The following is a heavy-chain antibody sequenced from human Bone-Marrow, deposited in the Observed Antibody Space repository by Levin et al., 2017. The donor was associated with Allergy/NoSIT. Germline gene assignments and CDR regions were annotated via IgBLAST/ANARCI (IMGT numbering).Heavy chain of an antibody. CDR3: AIYGSGNDYSAFDI. V-gene: IGHV3-53*01. Sequence: GESLKISCAASGFTVSSNHMSWVRQAPGKGLEWVSLIYSGGRGYYADSVRGRFTISRDNSKNTLYLQLNSLRAEDTAVYYCAIYGSGNDYSAFDIWVQGTMVTVSS. J-gene: IGHJ3*02. CDR2: IYSGGRG. D-gene: IGHD3-10*01. CDR1: GFTVSSNH.